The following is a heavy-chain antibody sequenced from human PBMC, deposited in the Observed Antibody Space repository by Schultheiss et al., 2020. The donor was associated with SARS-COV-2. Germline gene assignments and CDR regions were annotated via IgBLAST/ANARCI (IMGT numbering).Heavy chain of an antibody. CDR3: AKRVEPFRYFDY. CDR2: ISSSSSYI. V-gene: IGHV3-21*04. J-gene: IGHJ4*02. D-gene: IGHD1-26*01. Sequence: GGSLRLSCAASGFTFSSYSMNWVRQAPGKGLEWVSSISSSSSYIYYADSVKGRFTISRDNSKNTLYLQMNSLRAEDTAVYYCAKRVEPFRYFDYWGQGTLVTVSS. CDR1: GFTFSSYS.